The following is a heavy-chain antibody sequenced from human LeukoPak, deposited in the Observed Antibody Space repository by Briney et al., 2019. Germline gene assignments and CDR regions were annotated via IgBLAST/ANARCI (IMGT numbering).Heavy chain of an antibody. CDR3: ARDGAAAGLYFDL. CDR1: GFTFSDYW. Sequence: GGSLRLSCAVSGFTFSDYWMNWVRQAPGKGLEWVASIHLSGGEKSYVDSVKGRFTISRDNPKNSLYLQMSSLRAEDTGVYYCARDGAAAGLYFDLWGQGTLVTVSS. CDR2: IHLSGGEK. J-gene: IGHJ4*01. V-gene: IGHV3-7*01. D-gene: IGHD6-13*01.